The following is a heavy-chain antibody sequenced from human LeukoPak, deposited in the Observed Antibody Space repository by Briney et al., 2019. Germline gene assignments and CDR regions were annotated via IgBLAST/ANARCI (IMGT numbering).Heavy chain of an antibody. V-gene: IGHV3-21*01. CDR3: AKRSGERLFGY. J-gene: IGHJ4*02. CDR1: GFSFSSYT. D-gene: IGHD3-16*01. Sequence: GGSLRLSCVASGFSFSSYTMNWVRQAPGEGLEWVSSISSSSTYIYYRDSVKGRFTISRDNAKNSLYLQMNSLRAEDTAVYYCAKRSGERLFGYWGQGTLVTVSS. CDR2: ISSSSTYI.